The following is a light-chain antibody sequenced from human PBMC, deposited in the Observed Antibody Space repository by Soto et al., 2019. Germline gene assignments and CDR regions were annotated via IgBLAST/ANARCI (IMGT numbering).Light chain of an antibody. V-gene: IGKV1-39*01. J-gene: IGKJ3*01. CDR2: AAS. CDR1: QSISSY. Sequence: DIQMTQSPSSLSASVGDRVTITCRASQSISSYLNWYQQKPGKAPKLLIYAASSLQSGVPSRFSGSGSGTDFTLTISSLQPEDFATYYCQRSYSTPFTFVPGTKVDI. CDR3: QRSYSTPFT.